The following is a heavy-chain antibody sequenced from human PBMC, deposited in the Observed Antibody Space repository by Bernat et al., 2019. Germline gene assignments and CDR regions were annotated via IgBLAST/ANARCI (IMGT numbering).Heavy chain of an antibody. V-gene: IGHV3-53*02. J-gene: IGHJ3*02. CDR2: IYSGGNT. CDR1: GFSVSSSY. CDR3: ARERATVYDAFDI. Sequence: EVQLVETGGGLIQPGGSLRLSCAASGFSVSSSYMSWVRQAPGKGLEWVSIIYSGGNTYYADSVGGRFTISRDNSKNTLYLQMNNLRADDTAVYYCARERATVYDAFDIWGQGTMVTVSS. D-gene: IGHD4-17*01.